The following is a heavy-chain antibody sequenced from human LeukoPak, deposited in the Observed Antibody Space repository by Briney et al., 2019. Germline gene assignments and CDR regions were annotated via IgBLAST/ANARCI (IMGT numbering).Heavy chain of an antibody. J-gene: IGHJ4*02. CDR2: MNPNSGGT. V-gene: IGHV1-2*02. Sequence: ASVKVSCKASGYTFTGYYMHWVRQAPGQGLEWMGWMNPNSGGTNYAQKFQGRVTMTRDTSISTAYMELSRLRSDDTAVYYCAREEGMRGYDFWSGEPDDYWGQRTLATVSS. CDR3: AREEGMRGYDFWSGEPDDY. CDR1: GYTFTGYY. D-gene: IGHD3-3*01.